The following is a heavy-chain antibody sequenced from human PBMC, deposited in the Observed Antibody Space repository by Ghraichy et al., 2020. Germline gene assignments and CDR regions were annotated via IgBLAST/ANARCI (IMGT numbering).Heavy chain of an antibody. Sequence: EGSGFTFSSYSMNWVRQSPGKGLEWVSYITSSSRTIFYADSVKGRFTISRDNAQNSLYLQMNSLRDEDTAVYYCARGSKVVRFYYYDGMDVWGQGTTVTVSS. CDR1: GFTFSSYS. D-gene: IGHD4-23*01. V-gene: IGHV3-48*02. CDR3: ARGSKVVRFYYYDGMDV. CDR2: ITSSSRTI. J-gene: IGHJ6*02.